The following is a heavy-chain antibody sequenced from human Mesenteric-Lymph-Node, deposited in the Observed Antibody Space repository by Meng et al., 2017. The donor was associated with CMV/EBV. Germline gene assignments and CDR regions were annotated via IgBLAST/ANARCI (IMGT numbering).Heavy chain of an antibody. J-gene: IGHJ6*02. CDR3: ASQSIAYYYYYGMDG. CDR2: INRDGSST. Sequence: GGSLRLSCAASGFTFSSYWMHWVRQAPGKGLVWVSRINRDGSSTSYADSVKGRFTISRDNAKNTLYLQMNSLRAEDTAVYYCASQSIAYYYYYGMDGWGQGTTVTVSS. CDR1: GFTFSSYW. V-gene: IGHV3-74*01.